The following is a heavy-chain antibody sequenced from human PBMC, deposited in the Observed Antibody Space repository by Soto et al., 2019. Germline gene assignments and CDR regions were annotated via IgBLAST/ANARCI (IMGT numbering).Heavy chain of an antibody. V-gene: IGHV4-34*01. CDR1: GGSFSGYY. CDR3: ARRGWLLIDGLKYAIYI. Sequence: SETLSLTCAVYGGSFSGYYWSWIRQPPGKGLEWIGEINHSGSTNYNPSLKSRVTISVDTSKNQFSLKLSSVTAADTAVYYCARRGWLLIDGLKYAIYIWGQGTMLTVSS. CDR2: INHSGST. D-gene: IGHD5-12*01. J-gene: IGHJ3*02.